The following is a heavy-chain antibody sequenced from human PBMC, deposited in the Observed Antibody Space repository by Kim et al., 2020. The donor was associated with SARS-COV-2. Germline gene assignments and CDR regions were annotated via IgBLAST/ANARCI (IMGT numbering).Heavy chain of an antibody. CDR2: INTNTGVT. D-gene: IGHD3-16*02. CDR3: IRDYIWRTYRYIDY. J-gene: IGHJ4*02. Sequence: ASVKVSCETSGYTFTDYYIYWVRQAPGQGLEWMGWINTNTGVTDYAQKFQGRVAMTRDTSIRTAYMELGRLQSDDTAVYHCIRDYIWRTYRYIDYWGQGTLVTVSS. CDR1: GYTFTDYY. V-gene: IGHV1-2*02.